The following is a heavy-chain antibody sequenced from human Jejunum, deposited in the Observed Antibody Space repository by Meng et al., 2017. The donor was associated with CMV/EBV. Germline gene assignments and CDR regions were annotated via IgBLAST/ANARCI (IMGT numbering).Heavy chain of an antibody. CDR2: IKQDGSEK. Sequence: SCAASGFTVSSYWMSWVRQAPGKGLEWVANIKQDGSEKYYVDSVKGRFTISRDNAKNSLYLQMNSLRAEDTAVYYCARDPFTGMDVWGQGTTVTVSS. J-gene: IGHJ6*02. CDR1: GFTVSSYW. D-gene: IGHD3-16*01. CDR3: ARDPFTGMDV. V-gene: IGHV3-7*01.